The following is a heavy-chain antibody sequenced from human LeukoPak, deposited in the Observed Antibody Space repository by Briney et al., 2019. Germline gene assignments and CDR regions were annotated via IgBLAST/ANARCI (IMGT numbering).Heavy chain of an antibody. V-gene: IGHV5-51*01. Sequence: GESLKISCKGSGYIFTTYWIGWVRQMPGKGLEWMGIIYPGDSDPRYSPSFQGQVTISADKSISTAYLQWSSLKAPDSAMYYCVRHGLGSSWFGFDYWGQGTLVTVSS. D-gene: IGHD6-13*01. CDR2: IYPGDSDP. J-gene: IGHJ4*02. CDR3: VRHGLGSSWFGFDY. CDR1: GYIFTTYW.